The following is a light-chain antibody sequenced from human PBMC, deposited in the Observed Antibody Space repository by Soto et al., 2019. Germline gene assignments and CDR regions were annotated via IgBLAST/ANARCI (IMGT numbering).Light chain of an antibody. Sequence: QSVLTQPASVSGSPGQSITISCTGTSSDVGGYNYVSWYQQHPGKAPQLMIFEVSNRPSGVSNRFPGSKSGNTASLTISGPQAEDEADYYCSSYTSSSTLVVFGGGTKLTVL. V-gene: IGLV2-14*01. J-gene: IGLJ2*01. CDR1: SSDVGGYNY. CDR2: EVS. CDR3: SSYTSSSTLVV.